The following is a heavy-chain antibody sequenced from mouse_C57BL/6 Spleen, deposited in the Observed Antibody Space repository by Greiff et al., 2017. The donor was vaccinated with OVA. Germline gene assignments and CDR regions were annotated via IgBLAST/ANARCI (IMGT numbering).Heavy chain of an antibody. CDR2: IYPGSGST. D-gene: IGHD1-1*01. Sequence: QVQLQQPGAELVKPGASVKMSCKASGYTFTSYWITWVKQRPGQGLEWIGDIYPGSGSTNYNEKFKSKATLTVDTSSSTAYMQLSSLTSEGSAVYYCARGYYGSSYDWFAYWGQGTLVTVSA. CDR3: ARGYYGSSYDWFAY. J-gene: IGHJ3*01. V-gene: IGHV1-55*01. CDR1: GYTFTSYW.